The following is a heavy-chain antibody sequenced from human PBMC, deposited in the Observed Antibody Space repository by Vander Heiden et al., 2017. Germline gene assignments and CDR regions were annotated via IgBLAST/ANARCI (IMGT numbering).Heavy chain of an antibody. Sequence: QVQLVESGGGVVQPGRSLSLSCAASGFTFGSYGMHWVRQAPGKGLEWVAVIWYDGSNKYYADSVKGRFTISRDNSKNTLYLQMNSLRAEDTAVYYCARDHYYGSGTYNGGGMDVWGQGTTVTVSS. D-gene: IGHD3-10*01. CDR3: ARDHYYGSGTYNGGGMDV. CDR2: IWYDGSNK. V-gene: IGHV3-33*01. J-gene: IGHJ6*02. CDR1: GFTFGSYG.